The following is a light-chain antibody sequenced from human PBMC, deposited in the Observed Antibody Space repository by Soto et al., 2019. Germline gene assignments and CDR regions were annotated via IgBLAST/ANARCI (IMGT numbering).Light chain of an antibody. CDR2: DAS. CDR3: QQRSSWPVT. J-gene: IGKJ1*01. Sequence: EIVLTQSPGTLSLSPGERATLSCRASQSVSSYLAWYQQKPGQAPRLLIYDASTRATGISARFSGSGSGTDFTLTISSLEPEDFAMYYCQQRSSWPVTFGQGTKV. CDR1: QSVSSY. V-gene: IGKV3-11*01.